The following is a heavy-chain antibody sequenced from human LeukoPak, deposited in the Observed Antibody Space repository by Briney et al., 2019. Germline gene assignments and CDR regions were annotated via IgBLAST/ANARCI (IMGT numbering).Heavy chain of an antibody. CDR3: ANLQQRTDY. D-gene: IGHD4-11*01. Sequence: ASVKVPCKASGYTFTGYYMHWVRQAPGQGLEWMGWISPNSGGTNYAQKFQGRVTMTRDTSISTAYMELSRLRSDDTAVYYCANLQQRTDYWGQGTLVTVSS. CDR2: ISPNSGGT. J-gene: IGHJ4*02. CDR1: GYTFTGYY. V-gene: IGHV1-2*02.